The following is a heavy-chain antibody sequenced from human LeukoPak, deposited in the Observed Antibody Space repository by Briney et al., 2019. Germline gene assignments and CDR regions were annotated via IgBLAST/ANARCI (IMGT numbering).Heavy chain of an antibody. CDR2: IYYSGST. CDR3: AREGSDAGYNSFDY. Sequence: SETLSLTCTVSGGSVSRSPYYWGWIRQPPGKGLEWIGNIYYSGSTYYNPSLKSRVTISVDTSKNQISLKLTSVTAADTAVYYCAREGSDAGYNSFDYWGQGTLVTVSS. D-gene: IGHD5-24*01. V-gene: IGHV4-39*07. CDR1: GGSVSRSPYY. J-gene: IGHJ4*02.